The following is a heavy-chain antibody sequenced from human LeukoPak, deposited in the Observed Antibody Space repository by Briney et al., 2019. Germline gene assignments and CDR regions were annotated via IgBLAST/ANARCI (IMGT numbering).Heavy chain of an antibody. CDR2: TRYDGGNK. D-gene: IGHD6-13*01. CDR1: GFTFSSYG. CDR3: ARGGPAAGRFDY. J-gene: IGHJ4*02. Sequence: GGSLRLSCAASGFTFSSYGMHWVRQAPGKGLEWVAFTRYDGGNKYYADSVKGRFTISRDNSKNTLYLQMNSLRAEDTAVYYCARGGPAAGRFDYWGQGTLVTVSS. V-gene: IGHV3-30*02.